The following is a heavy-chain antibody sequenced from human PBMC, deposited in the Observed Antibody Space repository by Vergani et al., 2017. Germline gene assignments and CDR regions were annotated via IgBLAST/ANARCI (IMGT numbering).Heavy chain of an antibody. Sequence: EVQLVQSGAEVKKPGESLKISCQGSGYSFTNYWIGWVRQMPGKGLEWMGIIYPDDSDTRYSPSFQGQVTISADKSISTAYLQWNSLKASDTATYYCARLGYCSSGRCYPDDYWGQGTLVTVSS. V-gene: IGHV5-51*03. J-gene: IGHJ4*02. D-gene: IGHD2-15*01. CDR2: IYPDDSDT. CDR1: GYSFTNYW. CDR3: ARLGYCSSGRCYPDDY.